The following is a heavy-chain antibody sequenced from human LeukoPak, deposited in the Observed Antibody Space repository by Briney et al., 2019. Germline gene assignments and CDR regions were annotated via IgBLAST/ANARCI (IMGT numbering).Heavy chain of an antibody. CDR2: INHSGST. D-gene: IGHD3-9*01. Sequence: SETLSLTCAVYGGSFSGYYWSWIRQPPGKGLEWIGEINHSGSTNYNPSLKSRVTISVDTSKNQFPLKLSSVTAADTAVYYCARHIQVTFRVSRLGWFDAWGQGTLVTVSS. V-gene: IGHV4-34*01. CDR1: GGSFSGYY. CDR3: ARHIQVTFRVSRLGWFDA. J-gene: IGHJ5*02.